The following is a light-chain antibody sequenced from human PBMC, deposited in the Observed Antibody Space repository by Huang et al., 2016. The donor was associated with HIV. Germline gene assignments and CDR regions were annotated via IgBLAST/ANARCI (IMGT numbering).Light chain of an antibody. V-gene: IGKV1-27*01. CDR2: GAS. J-gene: IGKJ1*01. CDR3: QKYDTVPWT. CDR1: QVIGTY. Sequence: DIQMTQSPSSLSASVGDRITITCRASQVIGTYLAWYQQKPGTVPRVLIYGASTLQSGVPSRFSANGSGTEFTLTITNLQPEDVATYYCQKYDTVPWTFGQGTKVEVK.